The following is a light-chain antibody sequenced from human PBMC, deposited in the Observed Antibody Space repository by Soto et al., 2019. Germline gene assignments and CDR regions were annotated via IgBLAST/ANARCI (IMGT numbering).Light chain of an antibody. J-gene: IGLJ1*01. CDR2: EVS. CDR1: SSDVGGHDY. V-gene: IGLV2-14*01. CDR3: SSFATTSLAV. Sequence: QSALTQPASVSGPPGQSITISCTGTSSDVGGHDYVSWYQQHPGKAPKLMIYEVSTRPSGVSDRFSGSKSGSTASLTISGLQAEDEADYYCSSFATTSLAVFGTGTKVTVL.